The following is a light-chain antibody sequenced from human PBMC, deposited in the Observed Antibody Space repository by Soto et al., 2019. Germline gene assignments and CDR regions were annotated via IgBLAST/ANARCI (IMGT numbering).Light chain of an antibody. CDR3: QQYADYCT. CDR1: QSISSW. J-gene: IGKJ1*01. V-gene: IGKV1-5*03. Sequence: DIQMTQSPSTLSASVGDRVTITCRASQSISSWLAWYQQKPGKAPKLLIYEASNLESGVPSRFSGSGSGTEFTLTISSLQPDDFATYYCQQYADYCTFGQGTKVEI. CDR2: EAS.